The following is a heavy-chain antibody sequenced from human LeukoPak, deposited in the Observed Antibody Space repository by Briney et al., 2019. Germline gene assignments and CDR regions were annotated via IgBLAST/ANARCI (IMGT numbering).Heavy chain of an antibody. CDR2: ISYDGTNK. V-gene: IGHV3-30*18. D-gene: IGHD6-19*01. J-gene: IGHJ5*02. Sequence: GRSLRLTCAASGFTFSNYGMHWVRHAPGKGLEEVALISYDGTNKFYADSVKGRFTISRDNSKNTLSLQMNSLRAEDTAVYYCAKDRGTAVAGTNWFDPWGQGTLVTVSS. CDR3: AKDRGTAVAGTNWFDP. CDR1: GFTFSNYG.